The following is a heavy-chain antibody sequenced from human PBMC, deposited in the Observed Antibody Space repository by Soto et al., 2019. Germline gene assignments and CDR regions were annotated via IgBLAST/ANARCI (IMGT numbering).Heavy chain of an antibody. V-gene: IGHV3-21*01. CDR2: ISSSSSYI. CDR1: GFTFSSYS. J-gene: IGHJ4*02. D-gene: IGHD4-4*01. Sequence: GGSLRLSCAASGFTFSSYSMNWVRQAPGKGLEWVSSISSSSSYIYYADSVKGRFTISRDNAKNSLYLQMNSLRAEDTAVYYCAIKPTQSLMTTAQMAWGQGTLVTVSS. CDR3: AIKPTQSLMTTAQMA.